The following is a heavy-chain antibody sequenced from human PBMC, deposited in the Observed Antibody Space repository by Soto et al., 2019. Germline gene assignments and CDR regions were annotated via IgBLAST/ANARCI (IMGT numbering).Heavy chain of an antibody. CDR3: ARELFGRSVWFDP. V-gene: IGHV1-24*01. Sequence: ASVKVSCKVSGYTLTELSMHWVRQAPGKGPEWMGGSDPENGETIYAQEFQGRVTMTEDTSTDTAYMELSSLRSEDTAVYYCARELFGRSVWFDPWGQGTLVTVSS. J-gene: IGHJ5*02. CDR1: GYTLTELS. D-gene: IGHD3-10*01. CDR2: SDPENGET.